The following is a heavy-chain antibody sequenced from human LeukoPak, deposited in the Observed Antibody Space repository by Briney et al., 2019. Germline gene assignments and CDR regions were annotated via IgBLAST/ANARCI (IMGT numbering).Heavy chain of an antibody. D-gene: IGHD5-18*01. Sequence: ASVKVSCKASGGSLSTYAINWVRQVPGRGLEWMGGIIPFYSATDYAQKLQGRVTITADESTNTAYMELNSLTSKDTAVYYCARVVDVNSYGLFDYWGQGTLVTVSS. J-gene: IGHJ4*02. CDR3: ARVVDVNSYGLFDY. CDR1: GGSLSTYA. CDR2: IIPFYSAT. V-gene: IGHV1-69*13.